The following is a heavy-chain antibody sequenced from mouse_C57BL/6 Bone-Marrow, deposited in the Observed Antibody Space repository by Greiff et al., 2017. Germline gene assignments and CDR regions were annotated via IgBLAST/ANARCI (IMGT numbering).Heavy chain of an antibody. Sequence: VQLQQSGAELVKPGASVKLSCKASGYTFTEYTIHWVKQRSGQGLEWIGWFYPGSGSIKYNEKFKDKATLTADNSSSTVYMALSRLTSEDSAVYFCARHGLDDWGKGTTLTVSS. CDR1: GYTFTEYT. J-gene: IGHJ2*01. CDR2: FYPGSGSI. CDR3: ARHGLDD. V-gene: IGHV1-62-2*01.